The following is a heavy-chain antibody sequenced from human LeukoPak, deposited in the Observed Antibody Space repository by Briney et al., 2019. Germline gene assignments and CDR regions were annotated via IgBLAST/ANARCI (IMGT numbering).Heavy chain of an antibody. CDR1: GYTFTSYG. CDR2: ISAYNGNT. D-gene: IGHD6-19*01. Sequence: SVKDSCKASGYTFTSYGISWVRQAPGQGLAWMGWISAYNGNTNYAQKLQGRVTMPTDTSTSTAYMELGSLRSDDTAVYYCARQYSSGPQGYYYYGMDVWGQGTTVTVSS. CDR3: ARQYSSGPQGYYYYGMDV. V-gene: IGHV1-18*01. J-gene: IGHJ6*02.